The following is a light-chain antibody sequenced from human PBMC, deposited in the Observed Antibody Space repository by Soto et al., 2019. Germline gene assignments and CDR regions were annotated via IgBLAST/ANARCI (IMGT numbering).Light chain of an antibody. J-gene: IGKJ5*01. V-gene: IGKV3-11*01. CDR1: RTVNNY. CDR3: QQRSDWPPVT. CDR2: DAF. Sequence: EIVLTQSPATLSLSPGERATLSCRASRTVNNYLAWYQQKPGQAPRLLIYDAFIRAAGIPARFSGRGSGTDFTITISNLEPEDFAVYFCQQRSDWPPVTFGQGTRVELK.